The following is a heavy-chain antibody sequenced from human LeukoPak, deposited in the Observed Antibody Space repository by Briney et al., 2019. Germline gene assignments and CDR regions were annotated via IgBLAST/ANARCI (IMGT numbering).Heavy chain of an antibody. J-gene: IGHJ1*01. CDR3: AKAPGAAVAKRYIQH. CDR2: ISWDSGNS. V-gene: IGHV3-43*01. CDR1: GFTFKDYA. Sequence: GGSLRLSCAASGFTFKDYAMHWVRQVPGKGLEWVSLISWDSGNSYYADSVKGRFTISRDNSKSSLSLQMNSLRTEDTALYYCAKAPGAAVAKRYIQHWGQGTLVTVSS. D-gene: IGHD6-19*01.